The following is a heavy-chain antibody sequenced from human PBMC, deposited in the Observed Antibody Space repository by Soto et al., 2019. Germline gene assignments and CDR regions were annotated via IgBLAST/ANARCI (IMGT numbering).Heavy chain of an antibody. J-gene: IGHJ6*02. CDR2: MNPNSGNT. D-gene: IGHD3-3*01. CDR3: ASQGVDFWRVGHYYGLGV. Sequence: QVQLVQSGAEVKKPGASVKVSCKASGYTFTNYDVNWVRQADGQGLEWMGWMNPNSGNTYYAQKYRDRVAMTRNSSIDTAYMELSSLTSEDTAVYYCASQGVDFWRVGHYYGLGVWGQGTAVTVAS. V-gene: IGHV1-8*01. CDR1: GYTFTNYD.